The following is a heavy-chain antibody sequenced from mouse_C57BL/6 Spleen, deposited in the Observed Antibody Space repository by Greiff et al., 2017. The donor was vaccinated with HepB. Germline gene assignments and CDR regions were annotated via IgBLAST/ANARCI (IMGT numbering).Heavy chain of an antibody. J-gene: IGHJ3*01. Sequence: DVKLVESEGGLVQPGSSMKLSCTASGFTFSDYYMAWVRQVPETGLEWVANSNYDGSSTYYLDSLKSRFIISRDNAKNILYLQMSSLKSEDTATYYGARATTVGDFAYWGQGTLVTVSA. CDR3: ARATTVGDFAY. V-gene: IGHV5-16*01. CDR1: GFTFSDYY. CDR2: SNYDGSST. D-gene: IGHD1-1*01.